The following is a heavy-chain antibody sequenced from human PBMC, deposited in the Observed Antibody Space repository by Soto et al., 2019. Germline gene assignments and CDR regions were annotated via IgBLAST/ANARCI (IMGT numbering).Heavy chain of an antibody. CDR3: AKDLSTLGLVSRGDGDAFDI. Sequence: PVGSLRLSYAASGFTFSSYAMSWVRQAPGKGLEWVSAISGSGGSTYYADSVKGRFTISRDNSKNTLYLQMNSLRAEDTAVYYCAKDLSTLGLVSRGDGDAFDIWGQGTMVTVSS. CDR2: ISGSGGST. J-gene: IGHJ3*02. V-gene: IGHV3-23*01. CDR1: GFTFSSYA. D-gene: IGHD6-19*01.